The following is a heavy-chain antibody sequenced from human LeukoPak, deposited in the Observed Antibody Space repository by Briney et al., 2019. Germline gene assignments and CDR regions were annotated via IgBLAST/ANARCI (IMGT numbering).Heavy chain of an antibody. D-gene: IGHD2-8*01. CDR3: AEDKLMTTYYYYYMDV. CDR1: GFTFSSYA. Sequence: PRGSLRLSCAASGFTFSSYAMSWVRRAPGKGLEWVSAISGSGGSTYYADSVKGRFTISRDNSKNTLYLQMNSLRAEDTAVYYCAEDKLMTTYYYYYMDVWGKGTTVTVSS. CDR2: ISGSGGST. V-gene: IGHV3-23*01. J-gene: IGHJ6*03.